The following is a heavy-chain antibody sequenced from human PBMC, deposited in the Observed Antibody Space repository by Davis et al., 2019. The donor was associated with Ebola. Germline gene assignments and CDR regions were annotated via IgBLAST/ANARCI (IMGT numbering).Heavy chain of an antibody. V-gene: IGHV5-51*01. D-gene: IGHD5-18*01. Sequence: KVSCQGSGYSFTSYWIGWVRQMPGKGLEWMGVIYPGDSDTRYSPSFQGQVTLSADKSISTAYLQWSSLKASDTAMYFCARQGGGNSYGSGDYWGQGTLVTVSS. CDR3: ARQGGGNSYGSGDY. CDR2: IYPGDSDT. CDR1: GYSFTSYW. J-gene: IGHJ4*02.